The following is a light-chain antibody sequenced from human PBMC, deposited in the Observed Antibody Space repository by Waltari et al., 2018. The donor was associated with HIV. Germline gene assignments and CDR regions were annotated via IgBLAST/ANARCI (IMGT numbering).Light chain of an antibody. Sequence: QSALTQPPSASGSPGQSVTLSCTGTNSDIGTYDYVSWYQQHPGKPPNRVISEVTKRPSGVSDRFSGSKSGNTAFLTVSGLQAEDEADYYCSSFANRDGFYVLFGGGTRLTVL. CDR3: SSFANRDGFYVL. J-gene: IGLJ2*01. CDR2: EVT. V-gene: IGLV2-8*01. CDR1: NSDIGTYDY.